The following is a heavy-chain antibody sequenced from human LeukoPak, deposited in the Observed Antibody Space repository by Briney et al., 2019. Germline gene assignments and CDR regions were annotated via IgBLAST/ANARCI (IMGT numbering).Heavy chain of an antibody. Sequence: PSETLSLTCTVSGGSIGSGSYYWGWIRQPPGKGLEWIGSIYYSGSTSFNPSLKSRVTISVDTSTNQFSLRLSSVTAADTAVYCCARTGYSYGLYWFDPWGQGTQVTVSS. D-gene: IGHD5-18*01. J-gene: IGHJ5*02. V-gene: IGHV4-39*07. CDR3: ARTGYSYGLYWFDP. CDR2: IYYSGST. CDR1: GGSIGSGSYY.